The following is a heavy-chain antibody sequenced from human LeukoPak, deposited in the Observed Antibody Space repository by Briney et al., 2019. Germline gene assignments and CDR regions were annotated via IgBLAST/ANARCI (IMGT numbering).Heavy chain of an antibody. V-gene: IGHV4-30-2*01. CDR2: IYHSGST. Sequence: SETLSLTCAVSGGSISSGGYSWSWIRQPPGKGLEWIGYIYHSGSTYYNSSLKSRVTISVDRSKNQFSLKLSSVTAADTAVYYCARAYCGGDCYSGGPIDYWGQGTLVTVSS. CDR3: ARAYCGGDCYSGGPIDY. CDR1: GGSISSGGYS. J-gene: IGHJ4*02. D-gene: IGHD2-21*02.